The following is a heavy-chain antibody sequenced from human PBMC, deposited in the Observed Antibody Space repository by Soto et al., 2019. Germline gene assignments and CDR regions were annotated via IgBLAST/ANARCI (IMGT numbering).Heavy chain of an antibody. J-gene: IGHJ4*02. V-gene: IGHV4-39*01. CDR3: ARGLSSPSAAGV. CDR1: GGSVSSGGNY. D-gene: IGHD6-6*01. CDR2: VHDTGTT. Sequence: QLQLQESGPGLVKPSETLSLTCAVSGGSVSSGGNYWGWIRQSPGKRLEWIGSVHDTGTTHYNPSLTSRVTISVDTSKNQFSLNVNSVTAADTAVYYCARGLSSPSAAGVWGQGTLVTVSS.